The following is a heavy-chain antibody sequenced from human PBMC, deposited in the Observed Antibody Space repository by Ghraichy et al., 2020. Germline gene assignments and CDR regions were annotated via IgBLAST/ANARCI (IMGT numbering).Heavy chain of an antibody. CDR1: GGTFSSYA. Sequence: SVKVSCKASGGTFSSYAISWVRQAPGQGLEWMGRIIPILGIANYAQKFQGRVTITADKSTSTAYMELSSLRSEDTAVYYCAREGSVVPAAIGNYGMDVWGQGTTVTVSS. D-gene: IGHD2-2*01. CDR2: IIPILGIA. CDR3: AREGSVVPAAIGNYGMDV. V-gene: IGHV1-69*04. J-gene: IGHJ6*02.